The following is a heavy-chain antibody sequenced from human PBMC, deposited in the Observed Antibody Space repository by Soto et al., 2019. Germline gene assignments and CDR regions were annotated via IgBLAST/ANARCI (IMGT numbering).Heavy chain of an antibody. CDR3: ANQIASSRWYLDY. D-gene: IGHD6-19*01. Sequence: GGSLRLSCAASGFTFSSYGMHWVRQAPGKGLEWVAVISYDGSNKYYADSVKGRFTISRDNSKNTLYLQMNSLRAEDTAVYYCANQIASSRWYLDYWGQGTLVTVSS. J-gene: IGHJ4*02. CDR2: ISYDGSNK. V-gene: IGHV3-30*18. CDR1: GFTFSSYG.